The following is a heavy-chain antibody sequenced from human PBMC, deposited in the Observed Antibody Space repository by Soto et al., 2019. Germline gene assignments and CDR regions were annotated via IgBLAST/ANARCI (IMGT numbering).Heavy chain of an antibody. V-gene: IGHV3-15*07. Sequence: GGSLRLSCAASGFTFDDYAMNWVRQAPGKGLEWVGRIKSKTDGGTTDYAAPVKGRFTISRDDSKNTLYLQMNSLKTEDTAVYYCTTRMTTVTINYYYYYGMDVWGQGTTVTVSS. J-gene: IGHJ6*02. CDR2: IKSKTDGGTT. CDR3: TTRMTTVTINYYYYYGMDV. CDR1: GFTFDDYA. D-gene: IGHD4-4*01.